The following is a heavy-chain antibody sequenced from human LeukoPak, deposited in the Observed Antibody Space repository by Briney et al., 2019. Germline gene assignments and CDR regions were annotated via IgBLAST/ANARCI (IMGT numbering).Heavy chain of an antibody. J-gene: IGHJ4*02. CDR3: AKMKWLRFSGPHYFDY. CDR1: GFTFSSYA. D-gene: IGHD5-12*01. CDR2: ISGSGGST. V-gene: IGHV3-23*01. Sequence: PGGSLRLSCAASGFTFSSYAMSWVRQAAGKGLEWVSAISGSGGSTYYADSVEGRFTISRDNSKNMLYLQMDSLRAEDTAVYYCAKMKWLRFSGPHYFDYWGQGTLVTVSS.